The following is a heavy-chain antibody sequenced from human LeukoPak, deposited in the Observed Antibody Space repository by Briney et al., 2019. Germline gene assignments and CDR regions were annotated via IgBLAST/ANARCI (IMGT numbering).Heavy chain of an antibody. J-gene: IGHJ4*02. CDR1: GGPVNSGGYY. D-gene: IGHD4-17*01. CDR2: IYYSGRT. V-gene: IGHV4-31*03. CDR3: ARSSDYGDYD. Sequence: SETLSLTCTVSGGPVNSGGYYWTWIRQHPGKGLEWLGYIYYSGRTYYNPSLKSRITISLDTSKNQFSLNLTSVSAADTAFYLCARSSDYGDYDWGQGTLITVSS.